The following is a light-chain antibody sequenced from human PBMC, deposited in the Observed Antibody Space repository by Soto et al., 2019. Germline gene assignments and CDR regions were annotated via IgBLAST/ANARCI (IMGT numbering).Light chain of an antibody. CDR2: DTY. J-gene: IGLJ1*01. Sequence: QSVLTQPPSVSAAPGHTVTISCSGTASNIGNDYVSWYQQFPGEAPQLLIYDTYKRPSGIPDRFSGSRSDTSATLDITGLQTGDEADYFCGAWDRSLNVYAFGTGTKLTVL. CDR1: ASNIGNDY. V-gene: IGLV1-51*01. CDR3: GAWDRSLNVYA.